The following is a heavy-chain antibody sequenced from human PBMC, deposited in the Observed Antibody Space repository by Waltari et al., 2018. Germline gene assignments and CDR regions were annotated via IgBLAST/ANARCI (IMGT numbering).Heavy chain of an antibody. CDR3: ASRGITMVRGVSYYFDY. CDR1: GFTFSSYA. Sequence: EVQLVESGGGLVQPGGSLRLSCAASGFTFSSYAMSWVRQAPGKGLEWVSAISGSGGSTYYADSVKGRFTISRDNSKNTLYLQMNSLRAEDTAVYYCASRGITMVRGVSYYFDYWGQGTLVTVSS. CDR2: ISGSGGST. V-gene: IGHV3-23*04. D-gene: IGHD3-10*01. J-gene: IGHJ4*02.